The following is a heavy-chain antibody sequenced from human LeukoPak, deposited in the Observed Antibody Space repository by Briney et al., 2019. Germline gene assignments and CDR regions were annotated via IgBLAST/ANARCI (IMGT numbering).Heavy chain of an antibody. CDR2: IYTSGST. CDR1: GGSISSYY. D-gene: IGHD6-13*01. Sequence: SETLSLTCTVSGGSISSYYWSWIRQPAGKGLEWIGRIYTSGSTNYNPSLKSRVTMSVDTSKNQFSLKLSSVTAADTAVYYCARYRRQLVYDNWFDPWGQGTLVTVSS. V-gene: IGHV4-4*07. J-gene: IGHJ5*02. CDR3: ARYRRQLVYDNWFDP.